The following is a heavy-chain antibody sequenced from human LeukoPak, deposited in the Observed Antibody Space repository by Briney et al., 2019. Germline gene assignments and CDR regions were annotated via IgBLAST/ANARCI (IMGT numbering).Heavy chain of an antibody. CDR3: AKADYSNYRSYFDL. V-gene: IGHV3-23*01. Sequence: GGSLRLSCAASGFTFSSYAMNWVRQAPGKGLEWVSAISGSGATTYYAGSVEGRFTISRDNSKTTLFLQMSSLRAEDTALYYCAKADYSNYRSYFDLWGRGTVVTVSS. CDR2: ISGSGATT. J-gene: IGHJ2*01. CDR1: GFTFSSYA. D-gene: IGHD4-4*01.